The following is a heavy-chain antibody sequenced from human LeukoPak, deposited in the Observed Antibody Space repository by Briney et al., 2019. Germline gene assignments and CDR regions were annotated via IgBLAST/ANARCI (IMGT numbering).Heavy chain of an antibody. CDR3: TRGAAAGYTIYGMDV. CDR1: GVTFSGSA. Sequence: PGGSLRLSCAASGVTFSGSAMLWVRQASGKGLEWVGRIRSKANSYATAYAASVKGRFTISRDDSKNTAYLQMNSLKTEDTAVYYCTRGAAAGYTIYGMDVWGKGTTVTVSS. CDR2: IRSKANSYAT. J-gene: IGHJ6*04. V-gene: IGHV3-73*01. D-gene: IGHD6-13*01.